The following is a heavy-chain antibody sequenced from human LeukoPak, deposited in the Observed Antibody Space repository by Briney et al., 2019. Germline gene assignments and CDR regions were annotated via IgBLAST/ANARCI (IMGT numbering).Heavy chain of an antibody. CDR3: ARPPRYCSGGSCYSGGFDY. CDR1: GGSISSSSYY. Sequence: SETLSLTCTVSGGSISSSSYYWGWIRQPPGKGLEWTGSIYYSGSTYYNPSLKSRVTISVDTSKNQFSLKLSSVTAADTAVYYCARPPRYCSGGSCYSGGFDYWGQGTLVTVSS. CDR2: IYYSGST. V-gene: IGHV4-39*01. D-gene: IGHD2-15*01. J-gene: IGHJ4*02.